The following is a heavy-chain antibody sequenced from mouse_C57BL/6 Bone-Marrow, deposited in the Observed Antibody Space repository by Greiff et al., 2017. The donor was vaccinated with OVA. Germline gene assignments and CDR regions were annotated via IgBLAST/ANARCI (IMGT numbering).Heavy chain of an antibody. V-gene: IGHV14-4*01. CDR3: TTDGASFAY. CDR2: IDPENGDT. J-gene: IGHJ3*01. D-gene: IGHD1-1*02. Sequence: VQLQQPGAELVRPGASVKLSCTASGFNIKDDYMHWVKQRPEQGLEWIGWIDPENGDTEYASKFQGKATITADTSSNTAYLQLSSLTSEDTAVYYCTTDGASFAYWGQGTLVTVSA. CDR1: GFNIKDDY.